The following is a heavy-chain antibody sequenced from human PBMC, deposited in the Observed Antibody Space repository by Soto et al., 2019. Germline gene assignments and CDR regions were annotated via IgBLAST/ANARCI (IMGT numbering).Heavy chain of an antibody. V-gene: IGHV3-64D*06. CDR2: ISNQGDTT. J-gene: IGHJ4*02. CDR1: GFTFSVYK. D-gene: IGHD2-15*01. CDR3: HADKLLPLEY. Sequence: GGSLRLSCSTSGFTFSVYKMHWVRQAPGKGLEYVSGISNQGDTTYYADSVKGRFTISRDNSKNTLYFQMSSLRPEDTAVYYCHADKLLPLEYWGQGTQATVSS.